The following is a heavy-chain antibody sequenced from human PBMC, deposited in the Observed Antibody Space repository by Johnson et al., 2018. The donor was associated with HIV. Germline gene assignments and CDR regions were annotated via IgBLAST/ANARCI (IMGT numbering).Heavy chain of an antibody. D-gene: IGHD5/OR15-5a*01. V-gene: IGHV3-9*01. Sequence: VQLVESGGGLVQPGGSLRLSCAASGFTFDDYAMHLVRQAPGKGLEWVSGISWNSGSIGYVDSVKGRFTISRDNAKNSLYLQMNSLRAEDTAVYYCAREASLYAFDIWGQGTMVTVSS. CDR1: GFTFDDYA. CDR2: ISWNSGSI. CDR3: AREASLYAFDI. J-gene: IGHJ3*02.